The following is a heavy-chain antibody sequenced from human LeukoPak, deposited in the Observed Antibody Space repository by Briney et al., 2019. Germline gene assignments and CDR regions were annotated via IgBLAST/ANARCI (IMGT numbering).Heavy chain of an antibody. CDR1: GYTLTELS. CDR2: FDPEDGET. CDR3: ATECERGYCSEGDY. Sequence: ASVKVSCKVSGYTLTELSMHSVRQAPGKGLEWMGGFDPEDGETIYAQKFQGRVTMTEDTSTDTAYMELSSLRSEDTAVYYCATECERGYCSEGDYWGQGTLVTVSS. D-gene: IGHD2-15*01. J-gene: IGHJ4*02. V-gene: IGHV1-24*01.